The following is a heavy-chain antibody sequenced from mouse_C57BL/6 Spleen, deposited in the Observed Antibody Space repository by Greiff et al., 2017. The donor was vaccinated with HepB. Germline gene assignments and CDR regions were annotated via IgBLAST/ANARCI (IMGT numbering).Heavy chain of an antibody. V-gene: IGHV1-26*01. CDR1: GYTFTDYY. J-gene: IGHJ2*01. Sequence: EVQLQQSGPELVKPGASVKISCKASGYTFTDYYMNWVKQSHGKSLEWIGDINPNNGGTSYNQKFKGKATLTVDKSSSTAYMELRSLTSEDSAVYYCARSSKGVYFDYWGQGTTLTVSS. D-gene: IGHD2-10*02. CDR3: ARSSKGVYFDY. CDR2: INPNNGGT.